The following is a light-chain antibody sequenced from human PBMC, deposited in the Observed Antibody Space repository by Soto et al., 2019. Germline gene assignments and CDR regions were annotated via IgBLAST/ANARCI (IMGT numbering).Light chain of an antibody. CDR3: SSYSASGTI. CDR2: EVN. J-gene: IGLJ1*01. CDR1: SADIGGFYY. V-gene: IGLV2-14*01. Sequence: QSALTQPASVSGSPGQSITISCTGTSADIGGFYYVSWYQQFPGKAPKLIIYEVNNRPSGVSDRFSGSKSGHTASLTISGLQAEDESDYYCSSYSASGTIFGTGTK.